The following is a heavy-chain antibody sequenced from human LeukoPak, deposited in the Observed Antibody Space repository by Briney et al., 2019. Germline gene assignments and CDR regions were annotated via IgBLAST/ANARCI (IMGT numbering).Heavy chain of an antibody. D-gene: IGHD2-15*01. CDR1: GFTASSNY. V-gene: IGHV3-53*01. J-gene: IGHJ4*02. Sequence: GGSLRLSCAASGFTASSNYMSWVRQAPGKGLEWVSLIYSGGSTYYADSVMGRCTISRDKPNHTLYLQMNSLRAEDTAMYYCATGGRSGVAFESWGRGTLVTVSS. CDR3: ATGGRSGVAFES. CDR2: IYSGGST.